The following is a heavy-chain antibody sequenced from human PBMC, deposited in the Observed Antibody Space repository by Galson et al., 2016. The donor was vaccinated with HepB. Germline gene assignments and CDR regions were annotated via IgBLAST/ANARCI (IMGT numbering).Heavy chain of an antibody. CDR3: ASYPRGHISPPFDY. Sequence: SLRLSCAASGFRFSDYAMSWVRQSRGKGLEWVSAISGGGDSTYYADSVKGRFTISRDNSRNTHYLQMNSLRAEDTAVYYCASYPRGHISPPFDYWGQGTLVTVSS. V-gene: IGHV3-23*01. CDR2: ISGGGDST. CDR1: GFRFSDYA. J-gene: IGHJ4*02. D-gene: IGHD2-21*01.